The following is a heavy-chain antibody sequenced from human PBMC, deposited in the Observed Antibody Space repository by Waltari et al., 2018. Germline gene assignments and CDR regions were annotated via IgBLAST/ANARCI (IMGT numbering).Heavy chain of an antibody. V-gene: IGHV5-51*01. CDR3: ARTWAADSFDI. CDR2: IYPGDSDT. J-gene: IGHJ3*02. CDR1: EYNFTTYW. Sequence: EVQLVQSGAEVKKPGESLKISCKGSEYNFTTYWNGWVRQMPGNGLEWMGIIYPGDSDTRYSPSFQGQVAISADKSITTAYLQWSSLKASDTAMYYCARTWAADSFDIWGQGTMVTVSS. D-gene: IGHD1-26*01.